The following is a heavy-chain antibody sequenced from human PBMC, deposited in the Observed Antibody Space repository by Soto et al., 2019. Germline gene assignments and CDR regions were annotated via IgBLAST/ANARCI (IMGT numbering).Heavy chain of an antibody. CDR3: ATNYAYYYYYGMDV. CDR1: GGSISSSSYY. Sequence: PPETLSLTCTVSGGSISSSSYYWGWIRQPPGKGLEWIGSIYYSGSTYYNPSLKSRVTISVDTSKNQFSLKLSSVTAADTAVYYCATNYAYYYYYGMDVWGQGTTVTVSS. CDR2: IYYSGST. V-gene: IGHV4-39*01. D-gene: IGHD4-4*01. J-gene: IGHJ6*02.